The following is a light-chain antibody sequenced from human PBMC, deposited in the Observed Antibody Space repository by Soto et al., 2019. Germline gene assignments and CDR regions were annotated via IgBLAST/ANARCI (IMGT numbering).Light chain of an antibody. V-gene: IGLV4-69*01. CDR2: LNSDGRH. CDR3: QTWGTGILV. CDR1: SRHSSYA. Sequence: QLVLTQSPSASASLGASVKLTCTLSSRHSSYAIAWHQQQPEKGPRYLMKLNSDGRHTKGDGIPDRFSGSSPGTERYLTISSLQSEDEADYYCQTWGTGILVFGGGTKLTVL. J-gene: IGLJ2*01.